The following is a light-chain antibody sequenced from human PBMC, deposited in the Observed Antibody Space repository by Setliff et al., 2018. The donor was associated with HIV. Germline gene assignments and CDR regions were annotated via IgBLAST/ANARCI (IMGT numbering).Light chain of an antibody. CDR2: DVT. J-gene: IGLJ1*01. CDR1: SSDVGGYYS. CDR3: SSFTTTTTYV. V-gene: IGLV2-14*03. Sequence: QSVLTQPASVSGSPGQSITISCTGISSDVGGYYSVSWYQQHPGIAPKLMIYDVTNRPSGVSNRFSGSKSGNTASLTISGLQAEDEADYYCSSFTTTTTYVFGTGTKVTVL.